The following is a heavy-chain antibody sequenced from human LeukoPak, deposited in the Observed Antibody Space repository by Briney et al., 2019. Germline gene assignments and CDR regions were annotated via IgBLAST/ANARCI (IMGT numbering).Heavy chain of an antibody. Sequence: GGCLRLSCAAAGFTVRIYWMAWVRQAPGKGLGWVANLKGDGSWISYPDSVKGRFTISRDNGKNSLYLQMNSLRADDTAIYYCARDLNFCDSGGICYDAFEWGQGTLVTVSS. D-gene: IGHD2-15*01. CDR2: LKGDGSWI. CDR3: ARDLNFCDSGGICYDAFE. J-gene: IGHJ4*02. CDR1: GFTVRIYW. V-gene: IGHV3-7*01.